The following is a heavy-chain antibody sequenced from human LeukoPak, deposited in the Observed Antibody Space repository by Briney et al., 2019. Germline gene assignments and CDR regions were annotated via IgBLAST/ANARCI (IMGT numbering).Heavy chain of an antibody. Sequence: GASVKVSCKASGGTFSSYAISWVRQAPGQGLEWMGGIIPIFGTANYAQKFQGRVTITADESTSTAYMELSSLRSEDTAVYYCATASGLEYSSSDFDYWGQGTLVTVSS. CDR2: IIPIFGTA. V-gene: IGHV1-69*13. D-gene: IGHD6-6*01. CDR3: ATASGLEYSSSDFDY. CDR1: GGTFSSYA. J-gene: IGHJ4*02.